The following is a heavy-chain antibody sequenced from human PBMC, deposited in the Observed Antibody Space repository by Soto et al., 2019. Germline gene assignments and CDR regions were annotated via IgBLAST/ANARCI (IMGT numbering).Heavy chain of an antibody. CDR3: AREPLGYCTNGVCYTGFDY. CDR1: GFTFSSYS. V-gene: IGHV3-21*01. D-gene: IGHD2-8*01. Sequence: LRLSCAASGFTFSSYSMNWVRQAPGKGLEWVSSISSSSSSYIYYADSVKGRFTISRDNAKNSLYLQMNSLRAEDTAVYYCAREPLGYCTNGVCYTGFDYWGQGTLVTVSS. J-gene: IGHJ4*02. CDR2: ISSSSSSYI.